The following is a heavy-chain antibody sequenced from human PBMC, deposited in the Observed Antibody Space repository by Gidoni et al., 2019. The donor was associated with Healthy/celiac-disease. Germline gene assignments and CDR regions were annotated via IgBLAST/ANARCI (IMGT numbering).Heavy chain of an antibody. CDR2: IYYSGST. J-gene: IGHJ4*02. CDR1: GGSISSYY. D-gene: IGHD3-22*01. Sequence: QVQLQESGPGLVKPSETLSLTCTVPGGSISSYYWSWIRQPPGKGLEWIGYIYYSGSTPYNPSLKSRVTISVDTSKNQFSLKLSSVTAADTAVYYCARVGTAGSSGNDYWGQGTLVTVSS. CDR3: ARVGTAGSSGNDY. V-gene: IGHV4-59*01.